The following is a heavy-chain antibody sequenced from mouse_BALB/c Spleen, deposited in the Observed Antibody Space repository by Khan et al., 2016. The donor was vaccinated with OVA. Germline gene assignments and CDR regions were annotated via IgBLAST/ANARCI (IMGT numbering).Heavy chain of an antibody. CDR2: IWGGGST. J-gene: IGHJ4*01. CDR3: AKGVWSYYYALDY. V-gene: IGHV2-6-5*01. Sequence: QVQLKESGPGLVAPSQSLSITCTVSGFSITDYGVSWIRQPPGKGLEWLGVIWGGGSTYYNSALKSRLSISKDNSTSQAFLKMSSLQTDDTAMYYCAKGVWSYYYALDYWGQGTSVTVSS. CDR1: GFSITDYG.